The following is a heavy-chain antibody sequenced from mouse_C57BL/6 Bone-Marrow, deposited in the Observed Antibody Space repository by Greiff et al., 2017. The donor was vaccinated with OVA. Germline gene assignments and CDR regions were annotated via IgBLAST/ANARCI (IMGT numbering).Heavy chain of an antibody. CDR1: GYTFTSYW. CDR2: INTSSGYT. D-gene: IGHD2-3*01. J-gene: IGHJ2*01. CDR3: ARSRRWLPAY. V-gene: IGHV1-7*01. Sequence: QVQLQQSGAELAQPGASVKLSCKASGYTFTSYWMHWVKQRPGQGLEWIGYINTSSGYTKYNQKFKDKATLTADKSTSKAYMQLSSLTYDDSAFYYCARSRRWLPAYWGQGTTLTVSS.